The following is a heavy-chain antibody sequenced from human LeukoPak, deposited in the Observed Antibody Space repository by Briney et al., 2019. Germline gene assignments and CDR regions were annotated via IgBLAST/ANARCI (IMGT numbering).Heavy chain of an antibody. J-gene: IGHJ4*02. CDR3: ARVGVDYSGNVLKYFFDY. Sequence: SETLSLTCTVSGGSFSSYQWSWIRQPPGKGLEWIGNIYDSGSANYNPSLKSRVVISVDTSKNQFYLNLTPVTAADTAVYYCARVGVDYSGNVLKYFFDYWGQGTLVTVSS. CDR1: GGSFSSYQ. CDR2: IYDSGSA. V-gene: IGHV4-59*01. D-gene: IGHD4-23*01.